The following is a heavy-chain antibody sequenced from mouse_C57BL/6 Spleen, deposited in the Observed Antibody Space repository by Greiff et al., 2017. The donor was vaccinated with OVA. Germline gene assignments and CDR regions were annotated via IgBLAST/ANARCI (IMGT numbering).Heavy chain of an antibody. Sequence: EVKLVESGEGLVKPGGSLKLSCAASGFTFSSYAMSWVRQTPEKRLEWVAYISSGGDYIYYADTVKGRFIISRDNARNTLYLQMSSLKSEDTAMYYCTRVDSNFFAYWGQGTLVTVSA. D-gene: IGHD2-5*01. CDR1: GFTFSSYA. CDR2: ISSGGDYI. CDR3: TRVDSNFFAY. V-gene: IGHV5-9-1*02. J-gene: IGHJ3*01.